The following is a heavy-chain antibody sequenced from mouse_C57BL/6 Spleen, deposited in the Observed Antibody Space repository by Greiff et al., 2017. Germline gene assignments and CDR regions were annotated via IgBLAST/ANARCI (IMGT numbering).Heavy chain of an antibody. Sequence: QVQLQQSGAELVRPGASVTLSCKASGYTFTDYEMHWVKQTPVHGLEWIGAIDPETGGTAYNQKFKGKAILTADKSSSTAYMELRSLTSEDSAVYYCTRSRIYDGQYAMDYWGQGTSVTVSS. V-gene: IGHV1-15*01. CDR3: TRSRIYDGQYAMDY. CDR2: IDPETGGT. D-gene: IGHD2-3*01. CDR1: GYTFTDYE. J-gene: IGHJ4*01.